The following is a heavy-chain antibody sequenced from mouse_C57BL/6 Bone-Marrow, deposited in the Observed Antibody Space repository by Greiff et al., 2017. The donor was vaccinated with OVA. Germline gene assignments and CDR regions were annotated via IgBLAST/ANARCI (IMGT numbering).Heavy chain of an antibody. CDR2: IYSDGGSS. CDR1: EYDFPSHD. V-gene: IGHV5-2*01. Sequence: EVQLVESGGGLVQPGESLKLSCESNEYDFPSHDMSWVRKTPEKRLELVSAIYSDGGSSYYPYTMERRFIISSDNTQKTLYLQMSSLRSEDTALYYCASYYEYEGYWGQGTTLTVSS. CDR3: ASYYEYEGY. D-gene: IGHD2-4*01. J-gene: IGHJ2*01.